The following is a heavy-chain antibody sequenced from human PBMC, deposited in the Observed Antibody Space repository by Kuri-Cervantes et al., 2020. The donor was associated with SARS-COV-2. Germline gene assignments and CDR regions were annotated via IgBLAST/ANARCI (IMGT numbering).Heavy chain of an antibody. J-gene: IGHJ6*04. CDR1: GGSFSGYY. D-gene: IGHD4-23*01. CDR2: INHSGST. Sequence: ESLKISCAVYGGSFSGYYWSWIRQPPGKGLEWIGEINHSGSTNYNPSLKSRVTISADTSKNQFSLKLSSVTAADTAVYYCARPGGFLDVWGKGTTVTVSS. CDR3: ARPGGFLDV. V-gene: IGHV4-34*01.